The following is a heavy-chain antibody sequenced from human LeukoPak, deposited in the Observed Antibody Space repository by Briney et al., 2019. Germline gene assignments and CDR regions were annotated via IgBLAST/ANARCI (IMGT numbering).Heavy chain of an antibody. CDR2: MNPNSGNT. V-gene: IGHV1-8*01. CDR3: ARVGYDILTGYYRYYYYYMDV. J-gene: IGHJ6*03. D-gene: IGHD3-9*01. Sequence: ASVKVSCKASGYTFTSYDINWVRQATGQGHEWMGWMNPNSGNTGYAQKFQGRVTMTRNTSISTAYMELSSLRSEDTAVYYCARVGYDILTGYYRYYYYYMDVWGKGTTVTISS. CDR1: GYTFTSYD.